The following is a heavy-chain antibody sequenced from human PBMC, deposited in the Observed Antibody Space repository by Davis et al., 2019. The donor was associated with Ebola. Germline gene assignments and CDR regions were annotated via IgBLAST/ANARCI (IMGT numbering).Heavy chain of an antibody. CDR2: LGPAGDT. V-gene: IGHV3-13*04. D-gene: IGHD5/OR15-5a*01. CDR1: GFTVSSYD. Sequence: GGSLRLSCAASGFTVSSYDMHWVRHVTGKGLEWVSSLGPAGDTYYPDYVRGRFTISRDNAKNTLFLQMNSLRAEDTAVYYCARATGVVSTNDWGQGTLVTVSS. J-gene: IGHJ4*02. CDR3: ARATGVVSTND.